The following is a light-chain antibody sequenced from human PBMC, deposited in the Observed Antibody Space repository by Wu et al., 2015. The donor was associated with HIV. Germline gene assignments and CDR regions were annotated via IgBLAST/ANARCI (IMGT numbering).Light chain of an antibody. V-gene: IGKV1-5*03. CDR1: QTISNW. CDR2: KAS. J-gene: IGKJ2*03. Sequence: DVQMTQSPSTLSASVGDRVTITCRASQTISNWLAWYQQKPGKAPKLLIFKASNLESGVPSRFSGSGSGTEFTPSISSLQPDDFATYYCQQYNSYSRSFGQGTTLEIK. CDR3: QQYNSYSRS.